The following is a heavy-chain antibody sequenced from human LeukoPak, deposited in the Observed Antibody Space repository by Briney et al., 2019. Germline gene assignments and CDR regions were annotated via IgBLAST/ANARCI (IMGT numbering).Heavy chain of an antibody. V-gene: IGHV3-53*01. Sequence: GGSLRLSCAASGFTVSSNYMSWVRQAPGKGLEWVSVIYSGGSTYYADSVKGRFTISRDNSKNTLYLQMNSLRAEDTAVYYCARGPEEPLTAKWDAFDIWGQGTMVTVSS. CDR3: ARGPEEPLTAKWDAFDI. CDR2: IYSGGST. D-gene: IGHD1-14*01. J-gene: IGHJ3*02. CDR1: GFTVSSNY.